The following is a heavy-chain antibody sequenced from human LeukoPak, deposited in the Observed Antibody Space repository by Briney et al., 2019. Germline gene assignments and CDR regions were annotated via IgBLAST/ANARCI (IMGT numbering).Heavy chain of an antibody. CDR3: VRATTKDYFDY. D-gene: IGHD5-24*01. J-gene: IGHJ4*02. CDR1: GFTFSSYW. CDR2: ISGDGTST. Sequence: GGSLRLSCAASGFTFSSYWMHWVRQAPGKGLVWVSRISGDGTSTIYADSVKGRFTISRDNAKNTLYLQMNSLRAEDTAVYYCVRATTKDYFDYWGQGTVVSVSS. V-gene: IGHV3-74*01.